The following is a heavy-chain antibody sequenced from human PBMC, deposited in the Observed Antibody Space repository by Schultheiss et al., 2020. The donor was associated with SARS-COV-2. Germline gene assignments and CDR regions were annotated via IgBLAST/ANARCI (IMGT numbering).Heavy chain of an antibody. Sequence: GESLKISCAASGFTFSSYSMNWVRQAPGKGLEWVSYISSSSSTIYYADSVKGRFTISRDNAKNSLYLQMNSLRAEDTAVYYCARDPLHYYDSSGYDDYWGQGTLVTSPQ. CDR2: ISSSSSTI. CDR3: ARDPLHYYDSSGYDDY. D-gene: IGHD3-22*01. J-gene: IGHJ4*02. V-gene: IGHV3-48*04. CDR1: GFTFSSYS.